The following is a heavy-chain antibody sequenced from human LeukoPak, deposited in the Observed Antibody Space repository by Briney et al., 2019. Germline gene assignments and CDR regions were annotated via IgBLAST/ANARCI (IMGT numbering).Heavy chain of an antibody. Sequence: GGSLRLSCAASGFTFSSYAMSWVRQAPGKGLEWVSAISGSGGSTYYADSVKCRFTISRDNSKNTLYLQMNSLRAEDTAVYYCAKEKGYCSRASCSPFDYWGQGTLVTVSS. J-gene: IGHJ4*02. CDR1: GFTFSSYA. CDR3: AKEKGYCSRASCSPFDY. CDR2: ISGSGGST. V-gene: IGHV3-23*01. D-gene: IGHD2-2*01.